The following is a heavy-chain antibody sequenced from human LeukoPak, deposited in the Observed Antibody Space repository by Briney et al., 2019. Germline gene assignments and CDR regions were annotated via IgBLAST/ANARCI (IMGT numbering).Heavy chain of an antibody. CDR1: GGSISSYY. V-gene: IGHV4-4*07. Sequence: PSETLSLTCTVSGGSISSYYWSWIRQPAGKGLEWIGRIYTSRSTNYNPSLKSRVTMSVDTSKNQFSLKLSSVTAADTAVYYCARDLSIQRLKTNYYYYYMDVWGKGTTVTVSS. J-gene: IGHJ6*03. CDR3: ARDLSIQRLKTNYYYYYMDV. D-gene: IGHD1-7*01. CDR2: IYTSRST.